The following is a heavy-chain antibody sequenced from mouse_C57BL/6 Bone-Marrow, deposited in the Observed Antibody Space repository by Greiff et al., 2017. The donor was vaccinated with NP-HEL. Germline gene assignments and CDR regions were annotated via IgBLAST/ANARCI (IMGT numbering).Heavy chain of an antibody. J-gene: IGHJ1*03. CDR2: IWSGGST. CDR3: ARNHYGSSFYWYFDV. D-gene: IGHD1-1*01. V-gene: IGHV2-2*01. CDR1: GFSLTSYG. Sequence: VHLVESGPGLVQPSQSLSITCTVSGFSLTSYGVHWVRQSTGKGLEWLGVIWSGGSTDYNAAFISRLSISKDNSKSQVFFKMNSLQAYDTAIYYCARNHYGSSFYWYFDVWGTGTTVTVSS.